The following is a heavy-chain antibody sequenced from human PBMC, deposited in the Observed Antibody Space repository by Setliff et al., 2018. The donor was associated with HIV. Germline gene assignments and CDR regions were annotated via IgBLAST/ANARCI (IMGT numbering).Heavy chain of an antibody. V-gene: IGHV4-59*11. J-gene: IGHJ4*02. D-gene: IGHD3-22*01. CDR1: GGSISSHY. CDR2: ISSTGST. Sequence: SETLSLTCTVSGGSISSHYWSWIRQPPGKGLEWIGSISSTGSTNYNPSLKSRVTISVDTSKNQFSLKLSPVTAADTAVYYCAKDFPCAVVMGVSNWGQGTLVTVSS. CDR3: AKDFPCAVVMGVSN.